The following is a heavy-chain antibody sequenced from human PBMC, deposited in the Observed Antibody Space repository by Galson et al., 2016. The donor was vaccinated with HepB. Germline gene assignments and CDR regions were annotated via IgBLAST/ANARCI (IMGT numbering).Heavy chain of an antibody. V-gene: IGHV4-59*01. CDR2: IHYSGSS. CDR3: ARWGTYSEKHAFDI. Sequence: SETLSLTCTVSDDSISNYYWNWIRQPPGKGLEWIGYIHYSGSSKCNPPLKSRVTMSVDTSKNQFSLRLSSVTAADTALYYCARWGTYSEKHAFDIWGQGTMVTVSS. CDR1: DDSISNYY. J-gene: IGHJ3*02. D-gene: IGHD3-16*01.